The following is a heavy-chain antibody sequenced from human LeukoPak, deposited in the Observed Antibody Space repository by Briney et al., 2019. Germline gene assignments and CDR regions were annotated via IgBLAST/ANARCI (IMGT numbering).Heavy chain of an antibody. J-gene: IGHJ3*02. CDR2: ISSSGSNI. Sequence: PGGSLRLSCTASGFTFSSYSMNWVRQAPGKGLEWVSSISSSGSNIYYADSLRGRFTISRDNAKNLLYLQMNSLRAEDTAVYYCAKDLRYSLGAFDIWGQGTMVTVSS. CDR3: AKDLRYSLGAFDI. V-gene: IGHV3-21*01. CDR1: GFTFSSYS. D-gene: IGHD5-12*01.